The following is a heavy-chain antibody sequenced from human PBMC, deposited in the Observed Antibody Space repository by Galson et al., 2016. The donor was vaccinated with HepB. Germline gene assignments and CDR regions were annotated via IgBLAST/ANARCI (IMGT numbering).Heavy chain of an antibody. CDR3: ARDAAYCGPTTCHSGWFDP. V-gene: IGHV3-23*01. CDR1: GFTFSNYA. Sequence: SLRLSCAASGFTFSNYAMTWVRQAPGKGPHFVSSISDSGATTYYPDSVKGRFTISRDNSKNTLYLHMTSLRAEDTAVYYCARDAAYCGPTTCHSGWFDPWGQGTLVTVSS. CDR2: ISDSGATT. D-gene: IGHD2-21*01. J-gene: IGHJ5*02.